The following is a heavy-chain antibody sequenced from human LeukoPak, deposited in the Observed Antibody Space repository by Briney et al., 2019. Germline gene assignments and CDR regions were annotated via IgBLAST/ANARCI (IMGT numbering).Heavy chain of an antibody. CDR2: IRFDGSHV. J-gene: IGHJ4*02. CDR1: GFTFSSYG. CDR3: ARWDISAADIDY. V-gene: IGHV3-33*01. D-gene: IGHD6-13*01. Sequence: GGSLRLSCAASGFTFSSYGMHWVRQSPGKGLEWVVVIRFDGSHVYYGDSVKGRFTISRDNSKKTLFLQMDSLRAEDTAVYYCARWDISAADIDYWGQGTLVTVSA.